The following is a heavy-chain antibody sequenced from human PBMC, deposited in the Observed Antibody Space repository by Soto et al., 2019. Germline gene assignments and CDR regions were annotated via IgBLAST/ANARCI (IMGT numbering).Heavy chain of an antibody. J-gene: IGHJ6*02. Sequence: QVQLVQSGAEVKKPGASVKVSCKASGYTFASYGINWVRQAPGQGLEWLGWISPYDGYTHYAQILQGRVSMTTDTSTKTAYMELRSLRSDDTAMYYCARGGYYDSSGARNYYFSGMNVWGQGTTVTVSS. D-gene: IGHD3-22*01. V-gene: IGHV1-18*01. CDR3: ARGGYYDSSGARNYYFSGMNV. CDR2: ISPYDGYT. CDR1: GYTFASYG.